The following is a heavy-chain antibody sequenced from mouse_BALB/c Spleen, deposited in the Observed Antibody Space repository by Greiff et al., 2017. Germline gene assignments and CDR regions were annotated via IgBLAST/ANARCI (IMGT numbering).Heavy chain of an antibody. Sequence: VQLQQSGTVLARPGASVKMSCKASGYSFTSYWMHWVKQRPGQGLEWIGAIYPGNSDTSYNQKFKGKAKLTAVTSASTAYMELSSLTNEDSAVYYCTRGGTTVRWYFDVWGAGTTVTVSS. D-gene: IGHD1-1*01. CDR3: TRGGTTVRWYFDV. V-gene: IGHV1-5*01. J-gene: IGHJ1*01. CDR1: GYSFTSYW. CDR2: IYPGNSDT.